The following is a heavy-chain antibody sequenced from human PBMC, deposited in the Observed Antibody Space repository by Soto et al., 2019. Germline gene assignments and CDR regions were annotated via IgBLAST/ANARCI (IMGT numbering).Heavy chain of an antibody. V-gene: IGHV3-7*03. CDR2: IKQDGSEK. J-gene: IGHJ5*02. Sequence: GGSLRLSCAASGFTFSSYWMSWVRQAPGKGLEWVANIKQDGSEKYYVDSVKGRFTISRDNAKNSLYLQMNSLRAEDTAVYYCARASPYSYAPYWFDPWGQGALVTVSS. D-gene: IGHD5-18*01. CDR3: ARASPYSYAPYWFDP. CDR1: GFTFSSYW.